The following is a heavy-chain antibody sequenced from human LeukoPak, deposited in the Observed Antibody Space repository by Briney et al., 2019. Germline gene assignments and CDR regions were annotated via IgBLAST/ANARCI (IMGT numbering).Heavy chain of an antibody. Sequence: SQTLSLTCAVSGGSISSGGYSWSWIRQPPGKGLEWIGYIYHSGSTYYNPSLKSRVTISVDRSKNQFSLKLSSVTAVDTAVYYCARVDSDDAFDIWGQGTMVTVSS. CDR2: IYHSGST. J-gene: IGHJ3*02. V-gene: IGHV4-30-2*01. CDR3: ARVDSDDAFDI. D-gene: IGHD2-2*03. CDR1: GGSISSGGYS.